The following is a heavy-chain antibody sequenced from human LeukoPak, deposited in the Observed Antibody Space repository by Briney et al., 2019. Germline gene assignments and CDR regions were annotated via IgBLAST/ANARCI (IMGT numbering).Heavy chain of an antibody. J-gene: IGHJ4*02. CDR2: IYYSGST. D-gene: IGHD6-19*01. CDR1: GGSISSYY. V-gene: IGHV4-59*01. Sequence: SETLSLTCTVSGGSISSYYWSWIRQPPGKGLEWIGYIYYSGSTNYNPSLKSRVTISVDTSKNQFSLKLSSVTAADTAVYYCARPRIAVARSHPDYWGQGTLVTVSS. CDR3: ARPRIAVARSHPDY.